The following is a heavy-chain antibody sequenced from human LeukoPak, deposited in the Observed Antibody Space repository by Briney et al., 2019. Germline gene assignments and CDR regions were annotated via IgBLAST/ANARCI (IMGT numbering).Heavy chain of an antibody. D-gene: IGHD3-10*01. CDR2: INPNSGGT. V-gene: IGHV1-2*02. J-gene: IGHJ4*02. CDR3: ARDRRAVRGVMDY. Sequence: AASVKVSCKASGYTFTDYYIHWVRQAPGQGLEWMGWINPNSGGTNYAQKFQGRVTMTRDTSISTAYMELSRLRSDDTAVYYCARDRRAVRGVMDYWGQGTLVTVSS. CDR1: GYTFTDYY.